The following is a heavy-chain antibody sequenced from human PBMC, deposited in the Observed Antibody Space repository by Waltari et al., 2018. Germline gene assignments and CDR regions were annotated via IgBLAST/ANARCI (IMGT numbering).Heavy chain of an antibody. Sequence: EVQLVESGGGLVQPGESLRLSCADAGFPIHTNAISWVRQAPGKGLEWVSSTTDSGVTTYYADFVKGRSIISTDNSRNTVYLEMNTVRVEDTALYFCARGLGELLPFDFWGQGTMVTVSS. CDR2: TTDSGVTT. CDR1: GFPIHTNA. CDR3: ARGLGELLPFDF. J-gene: IGHJ4*02. D-gene: IGHD3-10*01. V-gene: IGHV3-23*04.